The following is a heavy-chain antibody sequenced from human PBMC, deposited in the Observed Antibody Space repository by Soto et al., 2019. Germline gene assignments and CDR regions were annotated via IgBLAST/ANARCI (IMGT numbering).Heavy chain of an antibody. V-gene: IGHV3-23*01. CDR1: GFTFSSYA. CDR3: AKSYGDYPYYYYGMDV. D-gene: IGHD4-17*01. J-gene: IGHJ6*02. Sequence: EVQLLESGGGLVQPGGSLRLSCAASGFTFSSYAMSWVRQAPGKGLEWVSAISGSGGSTYYADSVKGRFTIPRDNSKNTLYLQMNSLRAEDTAVYYCAKSYGDYPYYYYGMDVWGQGTTVTVSS. CDR2: ISGSGGST.